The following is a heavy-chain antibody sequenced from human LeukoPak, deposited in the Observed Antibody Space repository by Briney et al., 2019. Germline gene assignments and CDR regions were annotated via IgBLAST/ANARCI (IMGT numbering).Heavy chain of an antibody. Sequence: PGGSLRLSCAASGFTFSSYAMSWVRQAPGEGLEWVSAISGSSRSTYYADSVKGRFTISRDNSKNTLYLQMNSLRAEDTAVYYCAVVVTAIPWGQGTLVTVSS. CDR1: GFTFSSYA. V-gene: IGHV3-23*01. CDR3: AVVVTAIP. D-gene: IGHD2-21*02. J-gene: IGHJ5*02. CDR2: ISGSSRST.